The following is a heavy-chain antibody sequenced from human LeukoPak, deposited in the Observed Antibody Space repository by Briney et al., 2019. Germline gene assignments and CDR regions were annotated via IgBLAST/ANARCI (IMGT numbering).Heavy chain of an antibody. J-gene: IGHJ4*02. D-gene: IGHD1-1*01. CDR2: INGHNGNT. V-gene: IGHV1-18*01. Sequence: ASVKVSCKASGYTFTSYGITWVRQAPGQGLEWMGWINGHNGNTHYAQNLQDRITMTTDTSSTTVYMGLRSLKSDDTAVYYCAKAPSAHWPSDYWGQGTLVTVSS. CDR1: GYTFTSYG. CDR3: AKAPSAHWPSDY.